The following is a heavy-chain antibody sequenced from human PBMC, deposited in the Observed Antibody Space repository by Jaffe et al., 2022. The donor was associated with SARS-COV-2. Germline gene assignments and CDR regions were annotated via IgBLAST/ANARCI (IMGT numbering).Heavy chain of an antibody. V-gene: IGHV7-4-1*02. CDR2: INTNTGSP. CDR1: GYVFTSFV. CDR3: VRGSGHSSNPEDLDY. D-gene: IGHD3-22*01. Sequence: QVQLVQSGSELKKPGASVKVSCKASGYVFTSFVLNWVRQAPGQGLEWMGWINTNTGSPTSAQGFTGRFVFSFDTSVTTAYLQISSLKAEDTGMYYCVRGSGHSSNPEDLDYWGQGTLVTVSS. J-gene: IGHJ4*02.